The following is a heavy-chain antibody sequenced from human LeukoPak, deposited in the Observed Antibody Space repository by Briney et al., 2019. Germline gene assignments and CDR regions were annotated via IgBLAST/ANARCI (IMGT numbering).Heavy chain of an antibody. CDR3: ARGGGVAGPNY. J-gene: IGHJ4*02. CDR1: GGSFSGYY. D-gene: IGHD6-19*01. V-gene: IGHV4-34*01. CDR2: INHSGST. Sequence: TSQTLSLTCAVYGGSFSGYYWSWIRQPPGKGLEWIGEINHSGSTNYNPSLKSRVPISVDTSKNQFSLKLSSVTAADTAVYYCARGGGVAGPNYWGQGTLVTVSS.